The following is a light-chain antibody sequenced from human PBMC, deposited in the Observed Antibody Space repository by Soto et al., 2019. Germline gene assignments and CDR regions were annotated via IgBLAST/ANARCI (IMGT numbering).Light chain of an antibody. CDR2: AAS. CDR3: QQSYSTPFT. CDR1: QSISSY. J-gene: IGKJ5*01. Sequence: DMQMTQSPSSLSASVGDRVTSTCRASQSISSYLNWYQQKPGKAPKLLIYAASSLQSGVPSRFSGSGSGTDFTLTISSLQPEDFATYYCQQSYSTPFTIGQGTRLEIK. V-gene: IGKV1-39*01.